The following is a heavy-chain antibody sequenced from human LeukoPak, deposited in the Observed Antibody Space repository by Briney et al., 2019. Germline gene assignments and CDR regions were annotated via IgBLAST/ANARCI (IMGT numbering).Heavy chain of an antibody. D-gene: IGHD3-10*01. Sequence: GASVKVSCKASGYTFTSYDINWVRQATGRGLEWMGWMNPNSGNTGYAQKFQGRVTITRNTSISTAYMELSSLRSEDTAVYYCARNVGAIEDAFDIWGQGTMVTVSS. CDR1: GYTFTSYD. CDR2: MNPNSGNT. CDR3: ARNVGAIEDAFDI. V-gene: IGHV1-8*03. J-gene: IGHJ3*02.